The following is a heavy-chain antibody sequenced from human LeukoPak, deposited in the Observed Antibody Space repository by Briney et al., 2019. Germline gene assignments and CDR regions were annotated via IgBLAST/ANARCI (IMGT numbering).Heavy chain of an antibody. CDR3: ARYSSSYFDY. J-gene: IGHJ4*02. CDR1: GYTFTSYG. CDR2: ISAYNGNT. D-gene: IGHD6-13*01. Sequence: GASVKVSGKASGYTFTSYGFTWVRQASGQGLEWMGWISAYNGNTNYAQKLQGRVTMTTDTSTSTAYMELRSLTSDDTAVYYCARYSSSYFDYWGQGTLVTVSS. V-gene: IGHV1-18*01.